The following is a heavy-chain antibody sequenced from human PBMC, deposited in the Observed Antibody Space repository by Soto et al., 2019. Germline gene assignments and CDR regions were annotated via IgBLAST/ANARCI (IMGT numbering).Heavy chain of an antibody. CDR3: ARDGGFGELKY. V-gene: IGHV1-69*18. J-gene: IGHJ4*02. Sequence: QVQLVQSGAELKKPGSSVKVSCKASGDTFSGYPINWVRQAPGEGLEWMGRIIPVFGTTNDAQRFEGRVTFTADEYTNTSYMELRGLLSEDTAVYYCARDGGFGELKYWGPGTLVTVFS. D-gene: IGHD3-10*01. CDR1: GDTFSGYP. CDR2: IIPVFGTT.